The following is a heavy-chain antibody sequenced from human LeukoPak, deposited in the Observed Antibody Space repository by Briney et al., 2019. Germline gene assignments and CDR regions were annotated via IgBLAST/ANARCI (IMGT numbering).Heavy chain of an antibody. Sequence: SETLSLTCTVSGGSISSYYWSWLRQPPGKGLEWIGYIYYSGSTNYNPSLKSRVTVSVDTSKNQFSLKLSSVTAADTAVYYCARNRATRAGYYYYGMDVWGQGTTVTVSS. J-gene: IGHJ6*02. D-gene: IGHD1-26*01. CDR3: ARNRATRAGYYYYGMDV. CDR2: IYYSGST. CDR1: GGSISSYY. V-gene: IGHV4-59*01.